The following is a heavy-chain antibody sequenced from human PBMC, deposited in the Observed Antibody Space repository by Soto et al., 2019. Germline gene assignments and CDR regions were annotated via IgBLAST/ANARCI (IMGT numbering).Heavy chain of an antibody. CDR3: ATDHSSGWQNDDY. CDR1: GFTFSSYG. D-gene: IGHD6-19*01. Sequence: QVQLVESGGGVVQPGRSLRLSCAASGFTFSSYGMHWVRQAPGKGLEWVAVISYDGSNKYYADSVKGRFTISRDNSKNTLYLQMNSLRAEDTAVYYCATDHSSGWQNDDYWGQGTLVTVSS. V-gene: IGHV3-30*03. CDR2: ISYDGSNK. J-gene: IGHJ4*02.